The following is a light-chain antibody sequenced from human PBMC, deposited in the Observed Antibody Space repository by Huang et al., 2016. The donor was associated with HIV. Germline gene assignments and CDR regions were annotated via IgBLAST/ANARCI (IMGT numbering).Light chain of an antibody. CDR3: QQSYSTLRYT. CDR2: AAS. V-gene: IGKV1-39*01. J-gene: IGKJ2*01. Sequence: DIQMTQSPSSLSASVGDRVTITCRASQSISSYLNWYQQKPGKAPKLLIYAASRLQSGVQSRFSGSGSGTDFTLTISSLQPEDFATYYCQQSYSTLRYTFGQGTKLEIK. CDR1: QSISSY.